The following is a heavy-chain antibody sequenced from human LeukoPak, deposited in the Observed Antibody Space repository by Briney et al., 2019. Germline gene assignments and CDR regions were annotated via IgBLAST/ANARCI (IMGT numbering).Heavy chain of an antibody. CDR1: GGTFSSYA. CDR2: IIPILGIA. Sequence: SVKVSCKASGGTFSSYAISWVRQAPGQGLEWMGRIIPILGIANYAQKFQGRVTITADKSTSTAYMELRSLRSDDTAVYYCARSRPIIVVVPAAMDYWGQGTLVTVSS. J-gene: IGHJ4*02. CDR3: ARSRPIIVVVPAAMDY. D-gene: IGHD2-2*01. V-gene: IGHV1-69*04.